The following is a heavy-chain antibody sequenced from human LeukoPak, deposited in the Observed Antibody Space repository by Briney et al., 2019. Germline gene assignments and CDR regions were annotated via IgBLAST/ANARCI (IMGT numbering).Heavy chain of an antibody. CDR2: INHSGST. J-gene: IGHJ4*02. V-gene: IGHV4-34*01. CDR3: ARGSSSSSSAGYFDY. Sequence: SETLSLTCAVYGGTFSGYYWSWIRQPPGKGLEWIGEINHSGSTNYNPSLKSRVTISVDTSKNQFSLKLSSVTAADTAVYYCARGSSSSSSAGYFDYWGQGTLVTVSS. CDR1: GGTFSGYY. D-gene: IGHD6-6*01.